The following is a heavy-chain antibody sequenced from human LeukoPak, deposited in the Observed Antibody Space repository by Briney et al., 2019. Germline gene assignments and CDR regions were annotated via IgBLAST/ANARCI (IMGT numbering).Heavy chain of an antibody. Sequence: GASVKVSCKASGYTFTGYYLNWVRQVPGQGLEWMGGIIPIFGTANYAQKFQGRVTITTDESTSTAYMELSSLRSEDTAVYYCARDSGGPPYFDYWGQGTLVTVSS. CDR3: ARDSGGPPYFDY. V-gene: IGHV1-69*05. D-gene: IGHD1-26*01. CDR1: GYTFTGYY. J-gene: IGHJ4*02. CDR2: IIPIFGTA.